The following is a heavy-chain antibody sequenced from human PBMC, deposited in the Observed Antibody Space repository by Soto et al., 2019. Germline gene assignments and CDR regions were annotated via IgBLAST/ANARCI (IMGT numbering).Heavy chain of an antibody. D-gene: IGHD2-8*01. Sequence: SSETLSLTCNVSGASLSGYYCSWIRQPPGKGLEWIGRVYATGSSDYNPSLKSRITISVDMSRTQFSLTLRSVTAADTAVYYCARDYWIELMVSDIGWFDPWGLGTMVTVSS. CDR3: ARDYWIELMVSDIGWFDP. V-gene: IGHV4-4*07. CDR2: VYATGSS. CDR1: GASLSGYY. J-gene: IGHJ5*02.